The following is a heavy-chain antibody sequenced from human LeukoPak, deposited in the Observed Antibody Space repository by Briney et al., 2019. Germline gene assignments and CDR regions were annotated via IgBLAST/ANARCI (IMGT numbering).Heavy chain of an antibody. V-gene: IGHV4-59*12. J-gene: IGHJ4*02. D-gene: IGHD6-13*01. Sequence: PSETLSLTCTVSGGSISSYYWSWIRQPPGKGLEWIGFIYDSGSTNYNPSLKSRVTISVDTSKNQFSLKLSSVTAADTAVYYCADHIAAAGHHYFDYWGQGTLVTVSS. CDR1: GGSISSYY. CDR2: IYDSGST. CDR3: ADHIAAAGHHYFDY.